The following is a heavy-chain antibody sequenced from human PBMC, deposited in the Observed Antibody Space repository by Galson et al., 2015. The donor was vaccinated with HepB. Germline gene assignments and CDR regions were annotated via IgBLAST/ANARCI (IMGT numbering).Heavy chain of an antibody. CDR2: IKEDGSDK. Sequence: SLRLSCAASGLTFSSYWMSCGRQTPGKGLEWLANIKEDGSDKYHVDSVKGRFTISRDNARNSLYLQMNSLRAEDTAIYYCARDTPGRDGHNSLDYWGQGTLVTVSS. D-gene: IGHD5-24*01. CDR1: GLTFSSYW. V-gene: IGHV3-7*01. J-gene: IGHJ4*02. CDR3: ARDTPGRDGHNSLDY.